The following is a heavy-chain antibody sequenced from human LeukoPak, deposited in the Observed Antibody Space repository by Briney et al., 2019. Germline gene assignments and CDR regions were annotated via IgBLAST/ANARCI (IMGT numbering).Heavy chain of an antibody. J-gene: IGHJ4*02. CDR1: GFTFSAYA. V-gene: IGHV3-64D*09. D-gene: IGHD2-21*01. CDR3: VKMTSVTGCDC. Sequence: GGSLRLSCSASGFTFSAYAMYWVRQAPGKGLEYVSGISNNGGSSFYADSVKGRFTISRDNSKNTLYLQMSSLRAEDTAVHYCVKMTSVTGCDCWGQGTRLTVSS. CDR2: ISNNGGSS.